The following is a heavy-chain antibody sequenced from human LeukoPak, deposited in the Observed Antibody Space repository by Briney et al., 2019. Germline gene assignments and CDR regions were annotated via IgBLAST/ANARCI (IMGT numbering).Heavy chain of an antibody. CDR3: AKERARTTFLDY. CDR2: ISYDGTNK. CDR1: GFTFSSYG. Sequence: GRSLRLSCAASGFTFSSYGMHWVRQAPGKGLEWVAVISYDGTNKFYGDSVEGRFTISRDNSKNTLYLQMNSLRAEDTALYYCAKERARTTFLDYWGQGSLVTVSS. J-gene: IGHJ4*02. D-gene: IGHD1-1*01. V-gene: IGHV3-30*18.